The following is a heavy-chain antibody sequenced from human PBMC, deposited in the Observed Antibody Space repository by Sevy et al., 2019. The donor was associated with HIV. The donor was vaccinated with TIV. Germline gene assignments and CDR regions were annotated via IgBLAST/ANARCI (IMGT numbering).Heavy chain of an antibody. CDR1: RFTFSSDS. CDR3: ARDRDGSGSSGGYGMDV. Sequence: GGSLRLSCVASRFTFSSDSMNWVRQAPGKGLEWVSSISRSSSYIYYADSVKGRFSISRDNAKKSLYLQMNSLRVEDTAVYYCARDRDGSGSSGGYGMDVWGQGTTVTVSS. CDR2: ISRSSSYI. J-gene: IGHJ6*02. D-gene: IGHD3-10*01. V-gene: IGHV3-21*01.